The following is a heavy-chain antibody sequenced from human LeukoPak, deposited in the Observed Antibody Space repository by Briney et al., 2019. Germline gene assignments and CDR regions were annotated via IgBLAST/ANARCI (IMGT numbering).Heavy chain of an antibody. Sequence: GGSLRLSCAPCALPFSSFSMTWVRQAPGEGLEWVSSISSSSSYIYYADSLKGRFTISRDNPKNSLYLQMNSLRAEDTAVYYCARGDDYSRYYFDYWGQGTLVTVSS. V-gene: IGHV3-21*01. CDR2: ISSSSSYI. J-gene: IGHJ4*02. D-gene: IGHD4-11*01. CDR1: ALPFSSFS. CDR3: ARGDDYSRYYFDY.